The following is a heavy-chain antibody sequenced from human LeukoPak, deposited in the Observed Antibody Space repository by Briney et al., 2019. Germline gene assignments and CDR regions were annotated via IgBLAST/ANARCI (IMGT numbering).Heavy chain of an antibody. CDR1: GFMFSSYA. D-gene: IGHD6-25*01. CDR2: ISGSGGST. V-gene: IGHV3-23*01. Sequence: GGSLRLSCAAAGFMFSSYAMSWVRQAPGKGLEWVSSISGSGGSTYYADSVKGRFTISRDNSKNTLYLQMNSLRAEDTAVYYCAKDSGSSPGIAAAELDYWGQGTLVTVSS. CDR3: AKDSGSSPGIAAAELDY. J-gene: IGHJ4*02.